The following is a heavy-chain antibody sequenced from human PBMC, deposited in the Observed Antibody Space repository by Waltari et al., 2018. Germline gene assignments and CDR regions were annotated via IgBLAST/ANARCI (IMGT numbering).Heavy chain of an antibody. CDR2: IYPGDSNT. D-gene: IGHD3-10*01. V-gene: IGHV5-51*01. CDR3: ARHGCTTINCPGAFDI. Sequence: EVQLVQSGAEVKEPGESLKISCKASGYSFTNYWIGWVRQMPEKGLEWMGSIYPGDSNTRYSPSFQGQVTTSADKSISTAYLQWSSLKASDTAMYYCARHGCTTINCPGAFDISGQGTMVTVSS. CDR1: GYSFTNYW. J-gene: IGHJ3*02.